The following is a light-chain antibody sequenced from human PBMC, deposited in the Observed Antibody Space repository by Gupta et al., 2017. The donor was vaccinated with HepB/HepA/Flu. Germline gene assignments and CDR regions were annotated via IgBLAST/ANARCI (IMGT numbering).Light chain of an antibody. CDR3: QQSDSYPMCT. CDR2: AAS. Sequence: DIRMTQSPSSLSASVGDRVTFTCRASQTINTYLNWYQQKPGKAPKLLIYAASSLQSGVPSRFSGSGYGTDFTLTISSRQPEDSASYYCQQSDSYPMCTFGQGTKMEIK. CDR1: QTINTY. V-gene: IGKV1-39*01. J-gene: IGKJ2*02.